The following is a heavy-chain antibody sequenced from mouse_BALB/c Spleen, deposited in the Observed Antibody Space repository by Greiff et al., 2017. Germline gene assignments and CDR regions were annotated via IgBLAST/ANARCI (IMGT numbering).Heavy chain of an antibody. CDR3: ARLLLRSFAY. CDR1: GFNIKDTY. Sequence: VQLKESGAELVKPGASVKLSCSASGFNIKDTYMHWVKQRPEQGLEWIGRIDPANGNTKYDPKFQGKATITADTSSNTAYLQLSSLTSEDTAVYYCARLLLRSFAYWGQGTLVTVSA. J-gene: IGHJ3*01. CDR2: IDPANGNT. V-gene: IGHV14-3*02. D-gene: IGHD1-1*01.